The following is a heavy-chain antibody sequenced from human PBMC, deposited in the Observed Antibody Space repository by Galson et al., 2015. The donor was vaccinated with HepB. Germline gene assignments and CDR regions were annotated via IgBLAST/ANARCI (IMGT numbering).Heavy chain of an antibody. CDR1: GYTFTSYD. CDR3: ARRGSILKKNNWFDP. V-gene: IGHV1-8*01. J-gene: IGHJ5*02. D-gene: IGHD3-3*01. CDR2: MNPNSGNT. Sequence: SVKVSCKASGYTFTSYDINWVRQATGQGLEWMGWMNPNSGNTGYAQKFQGRVTMTRNTSISTAYMELSSLRSEDTAVYYCARRGSILKKNNWFDPWGQGTLVTVSS.